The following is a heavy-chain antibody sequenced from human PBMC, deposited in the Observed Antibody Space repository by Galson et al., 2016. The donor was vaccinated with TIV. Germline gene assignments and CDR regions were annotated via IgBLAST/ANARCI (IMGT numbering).Heavy chain of an antibody. J-gene: IGHJ4*02. CDR2: IHSIGNSIGNNYI. CDR1: GFTFGSYT. D-gene: IGHD3-22*01. Sequence: SLRLSCAASGFTFGSYTMNWVRQAPGKGLEWVSLIHSIGNSIGNNYIYYADSVKGRFTISRDNAKTTLSLQMDSLRAEDTAVYYCARDNSGYFDLDYWGRGTLVTVSS. CDR3: ARDNSGYFDLDY. V-gene: IGHV3-21*01.